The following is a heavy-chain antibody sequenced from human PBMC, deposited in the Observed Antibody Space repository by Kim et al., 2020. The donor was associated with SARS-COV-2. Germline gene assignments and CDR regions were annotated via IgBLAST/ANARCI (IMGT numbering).Heavy chain of an antibody. D-gene: IGHD3-10*01. V-gene: IGHV3-33*01. Sequence: KKTYSDSGQDLFTISRDNAKNTLYLHMNSLRAEDTAVYYCARGVSGWFDPWGQGTLVTVSS. CDR2: KK. CDR3: ARGVSGWFDP. J-gene: IGHJ5*02.